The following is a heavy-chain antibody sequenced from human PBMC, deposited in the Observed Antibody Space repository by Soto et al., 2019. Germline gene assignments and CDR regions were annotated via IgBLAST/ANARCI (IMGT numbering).Heavy chain of an antibody. D-gene: IGHD1-26*01. J-gene: IGHJ4*02. CDR3: ARGELRWELPYYYFDY. CDR1: GGTFSSYA. V-gene: IGHV1-69*01. CDR2: IIPIFGTA. Sequence: QVQLVQSGAEVKKPGSSVKVSCKASGGTFSSYAISWVRQAPGQGLEWMGGIIPIFGTANYAQKFQGRVTSTADESTSTAYMELSSLRSEDTAVYYCARGELRWELPYYYFDYWGQGTLVTVSS.